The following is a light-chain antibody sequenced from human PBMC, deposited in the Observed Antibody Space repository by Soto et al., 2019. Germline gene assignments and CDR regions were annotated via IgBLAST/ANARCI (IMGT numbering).Light chain of an antibody. V-gene: IGKV3-11*01. CDR1: QSVSSY. J-gene: IGKJ1*01. Sequence: EIVLTQSPATLSLSPGERATLSCRASQSVSSYLAWYQQKPGQAPRLLIYDASNRATGIPARFSGSGSGTDFTLPISSLVLENFAVYSGHHRITLQAFGQGTMV. CDR2: DAS. CDR3: HHRITLQA.